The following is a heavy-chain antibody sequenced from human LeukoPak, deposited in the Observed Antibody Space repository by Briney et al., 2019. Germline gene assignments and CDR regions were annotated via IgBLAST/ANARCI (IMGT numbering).Heavy chain of an antibody. J-gene: IGHJ4*02. D-gene: IGHD3-22*01. CDR3: AREYHYDSSGSIDY. CDR1: GFAFSSYT. Sequence: PGGSLRLSCAASGFAFSSYTMHWVRQAPGKGPEWVAVISSDGSNKYYADSVKGRFTISRDNSKNTLYLQMNSLRAEDTAVYYCAREYHYDSSGSIDYWGQGTLVTVSS. V-gene: IGHV3-30-3*01. CDR2: ISSDGSNK.